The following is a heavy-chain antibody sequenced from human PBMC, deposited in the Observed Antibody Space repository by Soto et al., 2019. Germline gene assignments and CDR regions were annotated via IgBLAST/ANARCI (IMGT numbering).Heavy chain of an antibody. CDR2: IKSKTDGGTT. CDR1: GFSFSPAW. D-gene: IGHD1-26*01. Sequence: GGSLRLSCAASGFSFSPAWMNWVRQAPGKGLEWVGRIKSKTDGGTTDYAAPVKGRFTISRDDSKNTLYLQMNSLKTEDTAVYYCTTGPIVGATSPYYYGMDVWGQGTTVTVSS. V-gene: IGHV3-15*07. J-gene: IGHJ6*02. CDR3: TTGPIVGATSPYYYGMDV.